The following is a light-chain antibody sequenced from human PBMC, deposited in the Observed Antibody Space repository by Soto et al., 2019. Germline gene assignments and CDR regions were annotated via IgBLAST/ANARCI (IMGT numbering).Light chain of an antibody. V-gene: IGKV3-20*01. CDR2: GAS. J-gene: IGKJ1*01. CDR3: QHYGSTPRT. CDR1: QSISSSY. Sequence: EIVLTQSPGTLSLSPGERATLSCRASQSISSSYLAWYQHKPGQTPRLLIYGASSRATGIPDRFSGSGSGTEFTLTLSRLEPGDFAVYYCQHYGSTPRTFGQGTKVEIK.